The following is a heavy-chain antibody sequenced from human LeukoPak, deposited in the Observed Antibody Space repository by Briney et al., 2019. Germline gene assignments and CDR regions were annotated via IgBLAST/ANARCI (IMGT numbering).Heavy chain of an antibody. Sequence: GGSLRLSCAASGFTFSSYSMNWVRQAPGKGLEWVSSISSSSSYIYYADSVKGRFTISRDNAKNSLYLQMNSLRAEDTAVYYCAKDSSGWNDFDYWGQGTLVTVSS. J-gene: IGHJ4*02. CDR3: AKDSSGWNDFDY. V-gene: IGHV3-21*04. CDR1: GFTFSSYS. CDR2: ISSSSSYI. D-gene: IGHD6-19*01.